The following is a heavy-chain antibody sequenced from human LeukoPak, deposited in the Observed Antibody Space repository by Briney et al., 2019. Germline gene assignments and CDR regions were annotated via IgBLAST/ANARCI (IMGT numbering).Heavy chain of an antibody. CDR3: ARDADTAMVIGYYLDY. CDR1: GFTFSSYA. J-gene: IGHJ4*02. V-gene: IGHV3-30-3*01. CDR2: ISYDGSNK. D-gene: IGHD5-18*01. Sequence: GGSLRLSCAASGFTFSSYAMHWVRQAPGKGLEWVAVISYDGSNKYYADSMKGRFTISRDNSKNTLYLQMNSLRAEDTAVYYCARDADTAMVIGYYLDYWGQGTLVTVSS.